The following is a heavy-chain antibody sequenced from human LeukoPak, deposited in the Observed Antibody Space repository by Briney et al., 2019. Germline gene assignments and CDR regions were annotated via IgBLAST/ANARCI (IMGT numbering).Heavy chain of an antibody. V-gene: IGHV5-51*01. Sequence: GESLKIPCKASGYRFTGYWIGWVRQRPGKGLEWMGIIYPADSDTNYSPSFQGQVTISADKSISTAYLQWKSLKASDTTIYSCARHEEAAYSRRPGIDYWGQGTLVTVSS. CDR2: IYPADSDT. D-gene: IGHD6-13*01. J-gene: IGHJ4*02. CDR3: ARHEEAAYSRRPGIDY. CDR1: GYRFTGYW.